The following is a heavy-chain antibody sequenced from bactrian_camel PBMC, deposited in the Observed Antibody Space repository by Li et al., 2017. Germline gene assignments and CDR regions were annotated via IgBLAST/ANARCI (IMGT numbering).Heavy chain of an antibody. J-gene: IGHJ4*01. Sequence: VQLVESGGGSAQPGGSLRLSCAASGDIRSSCLGWFRQAPGKEREGVASIYPSGGTTVYADSVKGRFTISRDSAKNSIDLEMNSLKPDDTAVYYCAATGQMLSVAGCRTQGTQVTVS. CDR2: IYPSGGTT. CDR1: GDIRSSC. D-gene: IGHD1*01. V-gene: IGHV3S54*01.